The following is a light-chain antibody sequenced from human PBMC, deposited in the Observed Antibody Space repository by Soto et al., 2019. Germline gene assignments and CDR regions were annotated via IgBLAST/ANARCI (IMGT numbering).Light chain of an antibody. CDR3: SSYTTSSTLV. V-gene: IGLV2-14*01. CDR2: EVS. CDR1: SSDVGGYNF. J-gene: IGLJ2*01. Sequence: QSALTQPASVSGSPGQSITISCTGTSSDVGGYNFVSWYQQHPGEAPKVMISEVSNRPSGVSNRFSGSKSGNTASLTISGLQAEDEADYYCSSYTTSSTLVFGGGTKLTVL.